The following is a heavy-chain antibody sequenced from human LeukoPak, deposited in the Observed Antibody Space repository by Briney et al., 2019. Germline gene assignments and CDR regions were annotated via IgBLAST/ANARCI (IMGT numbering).Heavy chain of an antibody. CDR3: ARVKDPGGYYYYYYMDV. Sequence: SETLSLTCTVSGGSISSGSYFWSWIRQPAGKGLEWIGRIYTSGSTNYNPSLKSRVTISVDTSKNQFSLKLSSVTAADTAVYYCARVKDPGGYYYYYYMDVWGKGTTVTVSS. V-gene: IGHV4-61*02. CDR1: GGSISSGSYF. J-gene: IGHJ6*03. D-gene: IGHD3-16*01. CDR2: IYTSGST.